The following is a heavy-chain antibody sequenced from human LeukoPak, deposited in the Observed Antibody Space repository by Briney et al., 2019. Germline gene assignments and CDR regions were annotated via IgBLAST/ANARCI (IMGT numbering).Heavy chain of an antibody. J-gene: IGHJ6*02. CDR1: GESFSGYY. CDR2: INHSGST. Sequence: SETLSLTCAVYGESFSGYYWSWIRRPPGKGLEWIGEINHSGSTNYNPSLKSRVTISVDTSKNQFSLKLRSVTAADTAVYYCARGHVGSYAYYYYYGMDVWGQGTTVTVSS. D-gene: IGHD2-8*01. V-gene: IGHV4-34*01. CDR3: ARGHVGSYAYYYYYGMDV.